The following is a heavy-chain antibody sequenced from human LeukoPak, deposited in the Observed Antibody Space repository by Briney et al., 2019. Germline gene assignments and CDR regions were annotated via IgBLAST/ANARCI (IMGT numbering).Heavy chain of an antibody. J-gene: IGHJ4*02. V-gene: IGHV3-15*01. Sequence: GGSLRLSCAASGFTFSNASMSWVRQAPGKGLEWVGRIKSKTDGGTTDYAAPVKGRFTISRDDSKNTLYLQMNSLKTEDTAVYYCTTESAYYCSGGSCNQDYWGQGTLVTVSS. CDR2: IKSKTDGGTT. D-gene: IGHD2-15*01. CDR1: GFTFSNAS. CDR3: TTESAYYCSGGSCNQDY.